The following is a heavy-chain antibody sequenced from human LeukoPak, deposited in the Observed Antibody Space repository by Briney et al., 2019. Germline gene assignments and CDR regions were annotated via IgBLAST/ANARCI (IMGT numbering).Heavy chain of an antibody. CDR1: GFTFSSYG. J-gene: IGHJ4*02. D-gene: IGHD3-22*01. CDR3: AKVKGPYYDSSGYYSLFDY. Sequence: GGSLRLSCAASGFTFSSYGMHWVRQAPGKGLEWVAFIRYDGSNKYYADSVKGRFTISRDNSKNTLYLQMNSLRAEDTAVYYCAKVKGPYYDSSGYYSLFDYWGQGTLVTVSS. CDR2: IRYDGSNK. V-gene: IGHV3-30*02.